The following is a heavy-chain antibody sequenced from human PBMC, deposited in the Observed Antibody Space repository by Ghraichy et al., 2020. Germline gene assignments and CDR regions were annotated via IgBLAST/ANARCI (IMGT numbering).Heavy chain of an antibody. J-gene: IGHJ4*02. Sequence: GESLNISCAASGFTFSNAWMSWVRQAPGKGLEWVGRIKSKTDGGTTDYAAPVKGRFTISRDDSKNTLYLQMNSLKTEDTAVYYCTTDPVTTVTTYGVVDYWGQGTLVTVSS. CDR3: TTDPVTTVTTYGVVDY. V-gene: IGHV3-15*01. D-gene: IGHD4-17*01. CDR2: IKSKTDGGTT. CDR1: GFTFSNAW.